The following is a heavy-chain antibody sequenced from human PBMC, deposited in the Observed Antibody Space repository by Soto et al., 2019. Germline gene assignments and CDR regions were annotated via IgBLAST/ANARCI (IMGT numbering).Heavy chain of an antibody. J-gene: IGHJ4*02. Sequence: GESLKISCAASGFTFSDYYMSWIRQAPGKGLEWVSYISSSGSTIYYADSVKGRFTISRDNAKNSLYLQMNSLRAEDTAVYYCARRVWNSFDYWGQGTLVTVSS. D-gene: IGHD1-7*01. CDR1: GFTFSDYY. V-gene: IGHV3-11*01. CDR2: ISSSGSTI. CDR3: ARRVWNSFDY.